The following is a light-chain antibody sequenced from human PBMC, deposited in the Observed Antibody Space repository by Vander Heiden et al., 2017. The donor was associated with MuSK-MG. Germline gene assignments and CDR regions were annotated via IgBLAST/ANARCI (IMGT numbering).Light chain of an antibody. CDR2: HNN. J-gene: IGLJ3*02. V-gene: IGLV1-51*01. CDR3: GTCDTSRSAGV. Sequence: ISCFGSSPNIGNNYVSWYHQLPGAAPKLLIYHNNKRPSGIPDRFSGSKSGTSATLDITGLQTGDEADYYCGTCDTSRSAGVFGGGTKLTVL. CDR1: SPNIGNNY.